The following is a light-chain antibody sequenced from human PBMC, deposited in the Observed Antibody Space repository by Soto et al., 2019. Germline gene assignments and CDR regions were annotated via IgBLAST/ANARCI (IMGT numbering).Light chain of an antibody. CDR2: KAS. V-gene: IGKV1-5*03. J-gene: IGKJ4*01. CDR3: QQYNHWPLT. Sequence: DIQMTQSPSTLSASVGDRVTITCRASQSISSWLAWYQQKPGKAPKLLIYKASSLESGVPSRFSGSGSGTEFTLTISSLQPDDFVVYYCQQYNHWPLTFGGGTKVEIK. CDR1: QSISSW.